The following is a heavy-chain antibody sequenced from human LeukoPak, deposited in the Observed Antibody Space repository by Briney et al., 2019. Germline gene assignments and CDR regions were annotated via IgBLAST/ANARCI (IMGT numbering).Heavy chain of an antibody. CDR1: GYTFTSYD. J-gene: IGHJ5*02. Sequence: ASVKVSCKASGYTFTSYDINWVRQAPGQGLEWMGWMNPNSGNTGYAQKFQGRVTMTRNTSISTAYMELSSLRSEDTAVYYCARAPDSCYSCNWFDPWGQGTLVTVSS. V-gene: IGHV1-8*01. CDR3: ARAPDSCYSCNWFDP. CDR2: MNPNSGNT. D-gene: IGHD2-15*01.